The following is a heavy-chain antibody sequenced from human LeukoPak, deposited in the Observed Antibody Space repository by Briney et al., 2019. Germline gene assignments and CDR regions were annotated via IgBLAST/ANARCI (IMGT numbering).Heavy chain of an antibody. D-gene: IGHD6-19*01. Sequence: PSETLSLTCAVYGGSFSGYYWSWIRQPPGKGLEWIGEINHSGSTNYNPSLKSRVTIPVDTSKNQFSLKLSSVTAADTAVYYCAAKQWLVRRGYFQHWGQGTLVTVSS. V-gene: IGHV4-34*01. CDR3: AAKQWLVRRGYFQH. CDR1: GGSFSGYY. CDR2: INHSGST. J-gene: IGHJ1*01.